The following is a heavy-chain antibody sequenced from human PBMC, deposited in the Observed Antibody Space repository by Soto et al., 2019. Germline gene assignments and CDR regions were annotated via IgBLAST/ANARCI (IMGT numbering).Heavy chain of an antibody. Sequence: PGGSLRLSCVAPDFSFTHHAMTWVRLPPGKGLQWVAALSHDGGNIYYRASVRGRFTISRDNSKNTLYLQMHSLKAEDTAVYFCAKQMGTWVDTAIDFWRQRTQVTVSS. CDR3: AKQMGTWVDTAIDF. J-gene: IGHJ4*02. D-gene: IGHD7-27*01. V-gene: IGHV3-23*01. CDR1: DFSFTHHA. CDR2: LSHDGGNI.